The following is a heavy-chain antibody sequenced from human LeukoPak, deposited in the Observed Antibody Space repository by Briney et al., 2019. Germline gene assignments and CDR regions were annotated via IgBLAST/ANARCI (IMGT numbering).Heavy chain of an antibody. J-gene: IGHJ5*02. CDR1: GYSIGSGYY. CDR2: IYHSGST. V-gene: IGHV4-38-2*01. D-gene: IGHD2-2*02. CDR3: ARVPDCSTTSCYTLGWLDP. Sequence: SETLSLTCAVSGYSIGSGYYWGWIRQPPGKGLEWIGSIYHSGSTYYNPSLKSRVTISVDTSKSQFSLKLTSVTAADTAVYYCARVPDCSTTSCYTLGWLDPWGQGTLVTVSS.